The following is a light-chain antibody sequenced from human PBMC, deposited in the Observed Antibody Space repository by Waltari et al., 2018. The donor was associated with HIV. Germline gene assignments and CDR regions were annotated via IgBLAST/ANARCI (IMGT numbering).Light chain of an antibody. CDR3: ASWDDSLPASWV. V-gene: IGLV1-44*01. CDR2: ETD. J-gene: IGLJ3*02. CDR1: TSNIGSNS. Sequence: QSVLTQPPSASGTPGQRVAMSCSGSTSNIGSNSVDWYQQVPGTAPKLLIYETDQRPEGVPDRFSGSKSGTSASLAISGLQSEDEADYYCASWDDSLPASWVFGGGTSLTVL.